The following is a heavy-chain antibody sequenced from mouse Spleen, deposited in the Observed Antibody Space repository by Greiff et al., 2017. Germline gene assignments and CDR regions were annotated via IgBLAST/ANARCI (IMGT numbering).Heavy chain of an antibody. V-gene: IGHV5-9-3*01. CDR3: ARQAYYGNFHFDY. CDR2: ISSGGSYT. J-gene: IGHJ2*01. Sequence: EVKLMESGGGLVKPGGSLKLSCAASGFTFSSYAMSWVRQTPEKRLEWVATISSGGSYTYYPDSVKGRFTISRDNAKNTLYLQMSSLRSEDTAMYYCARQAYYGNFHFDYWGQGTTLTVSS. D-gene: IGHD2-10*01. CDR1: GFTFSSYA.